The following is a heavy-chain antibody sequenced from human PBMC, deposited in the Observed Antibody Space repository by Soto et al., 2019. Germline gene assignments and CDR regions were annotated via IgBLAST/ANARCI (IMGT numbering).Heavy chain of an antibody. J-gene: IGHJ6*02. Sequence: GESLKISCKGSGYSFTSYWIGWVRQMPGKGLEWMGIIYPGDSDTRYSPSFQGQVTISADKSISTAYLQWSSLKASDTAMYYCARFTAIVVVPAAADVWGQGTXVPVSS. CDR3: ARFTAIVVVPAAADV. CDR1: GYSFTSYW. D-gene: IGHD2-2*01. V-gene: IGHV5-51*01. CDR2: IYPGDSDT.